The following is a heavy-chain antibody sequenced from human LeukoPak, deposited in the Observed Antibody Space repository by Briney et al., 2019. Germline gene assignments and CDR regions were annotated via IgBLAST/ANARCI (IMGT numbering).Heavy chain of an antibody. CDR2: IRSKANSYAT. D-gene: IGHD3-22*01. CDR1: GFTFSGSA. V-gene: IGHV3-73*01. Sequence: PGGSLRLSCAASGFTFSGSAMHWVRQASGKGLEWVGRIRSKANSYATAYAASVKGRFTISRDDSKNTAYLQMNSLKTEDTAVYYCARDYYDSSGPPRFDYWGQGTLVTVSS. CDR3: ARDYYDSSGPPRFDY. J-gene: IGHJ4*02.